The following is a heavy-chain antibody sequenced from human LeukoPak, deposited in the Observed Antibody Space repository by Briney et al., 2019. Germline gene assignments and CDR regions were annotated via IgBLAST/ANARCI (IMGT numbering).Heavy chain of an antibody. CDR1: GYTFTSYY. CDR2: INPSGGST. V-gene: IGHV1-46*01. D-gene: IGHD2-2*01. Sequence: ASVKVSCKASGYTFTSYYMHWVRQAPGQGLEWMGIINPSGGSTSYAQKFQGRVTMTRDMSTSTVYMELSSLRSEDTAVYYCARGLDCSSTSCYLHYYYYYYMDVWGKGTTVTVSS. CDR3: ARGLDCSSTSCYLHYYYYYYMDV. J-gene: IGHJ6*03.